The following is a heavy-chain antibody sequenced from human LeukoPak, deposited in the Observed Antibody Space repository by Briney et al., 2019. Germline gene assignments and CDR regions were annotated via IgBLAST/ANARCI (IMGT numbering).Heavy chain of an antibody. CDR1: GFTFSSYA. D-gene: IGHD6-19*01. J-gene: IGHJ4*02. CDR3: AKGPSHSSGWYVGY. V-gene: IGHV3-23*01. CDR2: ISGSGGST. Sequence: GGSLRLSCAASGFTFSSYAMSWVRQAPGKGLEWVSAISGSGGSTYYADSVKGRFTISRDNSKNTLYLQMNSLRAEDTAVYYCAKGPSHSSGWYVGYWGQGTLVTVSS.